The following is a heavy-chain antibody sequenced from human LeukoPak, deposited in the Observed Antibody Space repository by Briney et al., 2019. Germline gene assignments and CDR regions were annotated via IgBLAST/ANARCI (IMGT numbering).Heavy chain of an antibody. D-gene: IGHD3-10*01. CDR1: GGSFTTSSYY. J-gene: IGHJ5*02. CDR3: ARDAGRGWFDP. CDR2: IYYTGGT. Sequence: PSETLSLTCSVFGGSFTTSSYYWGWIRQPPEKGLEWIGSIYYTGGTYYSPSLKSRVTISVDTSKNQFSLKLSSVTAADTAVYYCARDAGRGWFDPWGQGTLVTVSS. V-gene: IGHV4-39*07.